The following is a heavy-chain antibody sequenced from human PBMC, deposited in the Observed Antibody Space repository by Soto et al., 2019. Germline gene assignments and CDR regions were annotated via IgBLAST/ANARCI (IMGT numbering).Heavy chain of an antibody. J-gene: IGHJ5*02. V-gene: IGHV3-30*18. D-gene: IGHD6-19*01. CDR2: VSHDGSSQ. Sequence: QVQLVESGGGVVQPGGSLRLSCAASGFTFNKHGMHWVRQAPGKGLEWVAVVSHDGSSQYYADSVKGRFTIPRDNSKNKVYLQMAALRREDAAVYYFAKAHGYSSGGRADRWGQGARVTVSA. CDR3: AKAHGYSSGGRADR. CDR1: GFTFNKHG.